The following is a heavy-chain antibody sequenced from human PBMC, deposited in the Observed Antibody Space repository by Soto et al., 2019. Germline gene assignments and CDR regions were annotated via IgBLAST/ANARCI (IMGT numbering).Heavy chain of an antibody. V-gene: IGHV4-31*03. CDR3: ARGVIAFDDAFDI. Sequence: QVQLQESGPGLVKPSQTLSLTCTVSGGSISSGGYYWSWIRQHPGKGLEWIGYIYYSGSNYYNPSLKRRVTISVDTSKNQFPLKLSSVTAADTAVYYCARGVIAFDDAFDIWGQGTMVTVSS. CDR2: IYYSGSN. J-gene: IGHJ3*02. CDR1: GGSISSGGYY. D-gene: IGHD3-16*02.